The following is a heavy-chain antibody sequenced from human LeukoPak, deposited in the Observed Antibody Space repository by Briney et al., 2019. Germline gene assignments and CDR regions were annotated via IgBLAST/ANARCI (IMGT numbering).Heavy chain of an antibody. CDR1: GFTFSDYY. V-gene: IGHV3-11*01. J-gene: IGHJ5*02. Sequence: GSLRLSCAASGFTFSDYYMSWIRQAPGKGLEWVSYISSSGSTIYYADSVKGRFTISRDNAKNSLFLQMNSLRAEDTAVYYCARGPGQFVRTPPRGWFDPWGQGTLVTVSS. D-gene: IGHD6-6*01. CDR3: ARGPGQFVRTPPRGWFDP. CDR2: ISSSGSTI.